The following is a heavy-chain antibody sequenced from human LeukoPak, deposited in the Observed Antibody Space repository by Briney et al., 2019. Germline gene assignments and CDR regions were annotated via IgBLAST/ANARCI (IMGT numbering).Heavy chain of an antibody. D-gene: IGHD2-2*01. V-gene: IGHV5-51*01. Sequence: GESLKISCKGSGYSFTSYWIGWVRQMPGKGLEWMGIIYPGDSDTRYSPSFQGQVTISADKSISTAYLQWSSLKASDTAMYYCARRYCSSTSCFWIDPWGQGTLVTVSS. CDR3: ARRYCSSTSCFWIDP. CDR2: IYPGDSDT. CDR1: GYSFTSYW. J-gene: IGHJ5*02.